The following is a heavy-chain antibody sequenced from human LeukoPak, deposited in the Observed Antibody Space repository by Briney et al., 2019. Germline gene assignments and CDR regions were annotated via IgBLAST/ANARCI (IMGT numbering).Heavy chain of an antibody. CDR1: GGTFSSYA. Sequence: SVKVSCKASGGTFSSYAISWVRQAPGQGLDWMGGIIPVFGTANYAQKFQGRVTITADKPTSTAYMELSSLRSEDTAVYYCARVRDIAVAGTVWENYFDYWGQGTLVTVSS. CDR3: ARVRDIAVAGTVWENYFDY. D-gene: IGHD6-19*01. V-gene: IGHV1-69*06. CDR2: IIPVFGTA. J-gene: IGHJ4*02.